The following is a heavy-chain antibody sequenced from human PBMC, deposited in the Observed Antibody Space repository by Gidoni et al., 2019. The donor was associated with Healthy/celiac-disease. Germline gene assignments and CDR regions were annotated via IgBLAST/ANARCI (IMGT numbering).Heavy chain of an antibody. V-gene: IGHV1-8*01. J-gene: IGHJ5*02. CDR1: GYTFTSYD. D-gene: IGHD6-6*01. CDR3: ARGASSIAALWGAPQTNWFDP. CDR2: MNPNSGNT. Sequence: QVQLVQSGAEVKKPGASVKVSCKASGYTFTSYDINWVRQATGQGLEWMGWMNPNSGNTGYAQKFQGRVTMTRNTSISTAYMELSSLRSEDTAVYYCARGASSIAALWGAPQTNWFDPWGQGTLVTVSS.